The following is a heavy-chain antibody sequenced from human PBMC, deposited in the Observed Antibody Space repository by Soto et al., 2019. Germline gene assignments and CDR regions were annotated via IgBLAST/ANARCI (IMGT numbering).Heavy chain of an antibody. V-gene: IGHV4-31*03. J-gene: IGHJ5*02. Sequence: SETLSLTCTVSGDSISGGASFWSWIRQPPGKGLEWIANVYYSGSSYYNPSLKSRLTISVDTTKNQFSLQLKSMTAADTAVCYCAKLSCTSSTCYFPGWFDPWGQGTLVTVSS. D-gene: IGHD2-2*01. CDR3: AKLSCTSSTCYFPGWFDP. CDR2: VYYSGSS. CDR1: GDSISGGASF.